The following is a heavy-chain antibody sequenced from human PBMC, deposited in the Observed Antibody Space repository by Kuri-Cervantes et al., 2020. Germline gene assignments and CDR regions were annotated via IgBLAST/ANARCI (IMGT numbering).Heavy chain of an antibody. Sequence: ASVKVSCKASGYTFTSYGISWVRQAPGQGLEWMGWISAYNGNTNYAQKLQGRVTMTTDTSTSTAYMELRSLRSDDTAVYYCATVRSGSGSLSSFDYWGQGTRVTVSS. CDR2: ISAYNGNT. CDR3: ATVRSGSGSLSSFDY. V-gene: IGHV1-18*01. D-gene: IGHD3-10*01. J-gene: IGHJ4*02. CDR1: GYTFTSYG.